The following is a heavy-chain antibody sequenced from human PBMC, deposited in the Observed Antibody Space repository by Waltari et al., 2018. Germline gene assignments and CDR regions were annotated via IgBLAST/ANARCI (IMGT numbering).Heavy chain of an antibody. V-gene: IGHV4-38-2*01. Sequence: QVQLQESGPGLVKPSETLSLTCAVSGYSISSGYYWGWIRQPPGKGLEWIGSIYHSGSTYYNPALKSRVTISVETSKNQCSLKLSSVTAADTAVYYCARVCSWPSGDYYYYYGMDVWGQGTTVTVSS. J-gene: IGHJ6*02. CDR2: IYHSGST. CDR3: ARVCSWPSGDYYYYYGMDV. D-gene: IGHD3-10*02. CDR1: GYSISSGYY.